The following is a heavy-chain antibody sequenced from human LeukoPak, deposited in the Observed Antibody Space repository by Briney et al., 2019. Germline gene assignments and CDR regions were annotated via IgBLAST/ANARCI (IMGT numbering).Heavy chain of an antibody. Sequence: GGSLRLSCAASGFTFSSYWIHWVRQPPGKGLVWVSRINSDGSSTTYADSVKGRFTVSRHNAKNTLYLEMSSLRAEDTAVYYCARDRLGVFDIWGQGTMVTVSS. CDR2: INSDGSST. V-gene: IGHV3-74*01. CDR3: ARDRLGVFDI. CDR1: GFTFSSYW. J-gene: IGHJ3*02. D-gene: IGHD1-26*01.